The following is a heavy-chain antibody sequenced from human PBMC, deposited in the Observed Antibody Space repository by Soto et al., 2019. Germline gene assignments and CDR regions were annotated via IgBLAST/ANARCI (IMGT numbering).Heavy chain of an antibody. D-gene: IGHD5-12*01. CDR1: GFTFSSYW. CDR3: ARDRRVGSGYVRLDY. CDR2: IKQDGSEK. J-gene: IGHJ4*02. V-gene: IGHV3-7*01. Sequence: GGSLRLSCAASGFTFSSYWMSWVRQAPGKGLEWVANIKQDGSEKYYVDSVKGRFTISRDNAKNSLYLQMNSLRAGDTAVYYCARDRRVGSGYVRLDYWGQGTLVTVSS.